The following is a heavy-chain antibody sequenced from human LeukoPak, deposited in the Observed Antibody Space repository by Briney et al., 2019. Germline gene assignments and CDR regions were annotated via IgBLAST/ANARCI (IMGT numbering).Heavy chain of an antibody. CDR2: IYYSGST. Sequence: PSETLSLTCTVSGGSISSYYWGWIRQPPGKGLEWIGYIYYSGSTNYNPSLKSRVTISVDTSKNQFSLKLSSVTAADTAVYYCARGRQQLEYFDYWGQGTLVTVSS. V-gene: IGHV4-59*08. D-gene: IGHD6-13*01. CDR1: GGSISSYY. CDR3: ARGRQQLEYFDY. J-gene: IGHJ4*02.